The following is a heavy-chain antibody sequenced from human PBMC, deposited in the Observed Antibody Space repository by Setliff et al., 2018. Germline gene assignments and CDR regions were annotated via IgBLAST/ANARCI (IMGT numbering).Heavy chain of an antibody. J-gene: IGHJ4*02. CDR1: GGGSINNYY. V-gene: IGHV4-59*08. Sequence: SETLSLTCTVSGGGSINNYYWSWVRQSPGKGLEWIGFVHFGGDTNYNPSLKSRVTMSADTSNNQFSLNLRSVTAADTAVYFCARQPSSGAYYNPRPYYFDYWGQGTQVTVSS. CDR2: VHFGGDT. D-gene: IGHD3-10*01. CDR3: ARQPSSGAYYNPRPYYFDY.